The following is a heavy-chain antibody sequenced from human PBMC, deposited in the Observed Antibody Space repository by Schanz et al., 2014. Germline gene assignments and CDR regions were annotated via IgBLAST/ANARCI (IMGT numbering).Heavy chain of an antibody. CDR2: IIPSLDVA. CDR1: GATFNSYA. CDR3: ASLLNYGSNTDL. Sequence: QVRLVQSGAEVKKPGSSVKVSCKSSGATFNSYAFGWVRQAPGQGLEWMGRIIPSLDVANYAQRFQGRLTVSADKSMSTAYMELSGLQSEDTALYFCASLLNYGSNTDLWGQGTLVTVSS. D-gene: IGHD3-10*01. V-gene: IGHV1-69*04. J-gene: IGHJ4*02.